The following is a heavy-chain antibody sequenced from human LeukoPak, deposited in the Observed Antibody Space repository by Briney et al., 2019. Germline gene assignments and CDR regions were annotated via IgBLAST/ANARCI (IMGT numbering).Heavy chain of an antibody. J-gene: IGHJ4*02. CDR2: IYYTGST. D-gene: IGHD5-12*01. V-gene: IGHV4-59*12. Sequence: PSETLFLTCTVSGGSISNYYWTWIRQPPGKGLEWIGYIYYTGSTNYNPSLERRVTISVDTSKNPFSLKLSSVTAAHTAVYYCARDRNSGYDYSFEILGDNKYFGYWGQGTLVTVSS. CDR3: ARDRNSGYDYSFEILGDNKYFGY. CDR1: GGSISNYY.